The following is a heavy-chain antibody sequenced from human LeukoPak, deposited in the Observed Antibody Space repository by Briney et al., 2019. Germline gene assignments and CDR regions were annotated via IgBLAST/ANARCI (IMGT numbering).Heavy chain of an antibody. D-gene: IGHD3-16*01. CDR1: GFTFSNAW. CDR3: TTDRCSLCGGAFDI. J-gene: IGHJ3*02. V-gene: IGHV3-15*01. CDR2: IKSKTDGGTT. Sequence: PGGSLRLSCAASGFTFSNAWMSWVRQAPGKGLEWVGRIKSKTDGGTTDYSAPVKGRFTISRDDSKNTLYLQMNSLKTEDTAVYYCTTDRCSLCGGAFDIWGQGTMVTVSS.